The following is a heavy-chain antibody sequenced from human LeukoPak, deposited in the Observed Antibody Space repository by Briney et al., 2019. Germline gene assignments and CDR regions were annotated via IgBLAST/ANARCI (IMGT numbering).Heavy chain of an antibody. CDR3: ARDSAWAFDI. J-gene: IGHJ3*02. CDR1: GFTFSSYP. CDR2: VSGGSRTI. V-gene: IGHV3-48*02. Sequence: PGGSLRLSCAASGFTFSSYPMNWVRQAPGKGLEWVSYVSGGSRTIVYADSVKGRFTISRDDVKNSVYLQMNSLRDEDTAVYYCARDSAWAFDIWGQGTMVTVSS.